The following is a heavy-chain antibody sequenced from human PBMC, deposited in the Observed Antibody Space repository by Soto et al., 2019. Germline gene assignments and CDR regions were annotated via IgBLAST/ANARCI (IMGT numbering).Heavy chain of an antibody. J-gene: IGHJ4*02. Sequence: VGSLRLSCSASGFIFSESTIYWVRQVPGKGLEAISAVSTSGRSTYYADSVKDRFTISRDNSKNTLFLQMGSLRPEDTAIYYCVKQAHGLDGVAFDYWGQETQVTVSS. D-gene: IGHD2-15*01. CDR1: GFIFSEST. CDR3: VKQAHGLDGVAFDY. V-gene: IGHV3-64D*06. CDR2: VSTSGRST.